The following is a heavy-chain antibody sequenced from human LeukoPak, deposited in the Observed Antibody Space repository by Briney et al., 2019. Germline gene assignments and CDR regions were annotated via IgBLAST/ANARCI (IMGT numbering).Heavy chain of an antibody. CDR2: INPNSGGT. J-gene: IGHJ4*02. CDR3: ARVDSGYDFEYYFDY. V-gene: IGHV1-2*02. Sequence: ASVKVSCKASGGTLNTHIFTWVRQAPGQGLEWMGWINPNSGGTNYAQKFQGRVTMTRDTSISTAYMELSRLRSDDTAVYYCARVDSGYDFEYYFDYWGQGTLVTVSS. CDR1: GGTLNTHI. D-gene: IGHD5-12*01.